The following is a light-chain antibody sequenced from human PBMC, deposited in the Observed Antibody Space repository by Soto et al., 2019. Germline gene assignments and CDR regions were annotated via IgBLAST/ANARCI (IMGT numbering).Light chain of an antibody. J-gene: IGLJ1*01. CDR3: QSYDAGLSGYV. CDR2: GNN. V-gene: IGLV1-40*01. CDR1: TSNIGAGYE. Sequence: QSVLTQPPSVSGAPGQSVTISCAGSTSNIGAGYEVHWYQQLPGSGPKPLIVGNNNRPSGVPDRFSGSKSDTSASLAITGLQPEDEADYYCQSYDAGLSGYVFGSGTKLTVL.